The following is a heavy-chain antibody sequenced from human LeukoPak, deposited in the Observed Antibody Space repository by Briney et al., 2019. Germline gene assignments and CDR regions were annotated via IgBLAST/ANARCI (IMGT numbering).Heavy chain of an antibody. CDR2: MNPNSGNT. J-gene: IGHJ6*02. CDR1: GYTFTSYD. CDR3: ARTWSRRYDYGDYDAYYYYGMDV. Sequence: ASVKVSCKASGYTFTSYDINWVRQATGQGLEWMGWMNPNSGNTGYAQKFQGRVTMTRNTSMSTAYMELSSLRSEDTAVYYCARTWSRRYDYGDYDAYYYYGMDVWGQGTTVTVSS. D-gene: IGHD4-17*01. V-gene: IGHV1-8*01.